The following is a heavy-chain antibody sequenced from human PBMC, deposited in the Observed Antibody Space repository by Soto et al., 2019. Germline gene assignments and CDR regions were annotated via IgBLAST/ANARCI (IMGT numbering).Heavy chain of an antibody. CDR1: GGSISSGGYS. J-gene: IGHJ5*02. CDR3: ARAQYYDSSVMWFDP. V-gene: IGHV4-30-2*01. D-gene: IGHD3-22*01. CDR2: IYHSGST. Sequence: QLQLQESGSGLVKPSQTLSLTCAVSGGSISSGGYSWSWIRQPPGKGLEWIGYIYHSGSTYYNPSLQSRVTISVDRSKNPFSLKLSSVTAADTAVYYCARAQYYDSSVMWFDPWGQGTLVTVSS.